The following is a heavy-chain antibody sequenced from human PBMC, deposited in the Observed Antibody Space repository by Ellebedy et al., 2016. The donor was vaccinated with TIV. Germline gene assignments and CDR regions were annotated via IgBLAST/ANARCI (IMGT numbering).Heavy chain of an antibody. J-gene: IGHJ6*03. CDR2: VSGSGDST. CDR3: AKDDVKGTVNIYDMDV. Sequence: GGSLRLXXAASGFTFSNCAMSWVRQAPGKGLEWVSSVSGSGDSTYYADSVKGRFTISRDNSKNTLYLQMNSLSAEDTAGYYCAKDDVKGTVNIYDMDVWGNGTTVTVSS. CDR1: GFTFSNCA. D-gene: IGHD1-7*01. V-gene: IGHV3-23*01.